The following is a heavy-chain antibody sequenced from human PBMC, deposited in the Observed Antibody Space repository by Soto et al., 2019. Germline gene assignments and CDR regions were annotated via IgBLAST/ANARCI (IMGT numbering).Heavy chain of an antibody. D-gene: IGHD2-2*01. CDR1: GGSISSYY. J-gene: IGHJ4*02. CDR2: IYYSGST. CDR3: ARVRSSTSWRGFDY. Sequence: SETLSLTSTVSGGSISSYYWSWIRQPPGKGLEWIGYIYYSGSTNYNPSLKSRVTISVDTSKNQFSLKLSSVTAADTAVYYCARVRSSTSWRGFDYWGQGTLVTVSS. V-gene: IGHV4-59*01.